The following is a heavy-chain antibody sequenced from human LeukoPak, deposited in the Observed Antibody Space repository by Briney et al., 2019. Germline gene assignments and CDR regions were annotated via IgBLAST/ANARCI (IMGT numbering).Heavy chain of an antibody. CDR1: GGSLSSSSYY. V-gene: IGHV4-39*07. CDR2: IHYSGSS. J-gene: IGHJ6*02. D-gene: IGHD3-9*01. Sequence: SETLSLTCTVSGGSLSSSSYYWDWIRQPPGKGLEWIGTIHYSGSSYYNPSLKSRVTISVDTSKNQFSLKLSSVTAADTAVYYCARGRRYDILTGYRYYYYYGMDVWGQGTTVTVSS. CDR3: ARGRRYDILTGYRYYYYYGMDV.